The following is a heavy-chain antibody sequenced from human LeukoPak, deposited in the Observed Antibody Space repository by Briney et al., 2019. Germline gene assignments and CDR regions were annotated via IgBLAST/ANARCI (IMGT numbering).Heavy chain of an antibody. D-gene: IGHD6-19*01. CDR2: ISYDGSNK. V-gene: IGHV3-30*18. Sequence: GGSLRLSCAASGFTFSSYGMHWVRRAPGKGLEWVAVISYDGSNKYYADSVKGRFTISRDNSKNTLYLQMNSLRAEDTAVYYCAKGTDSSGWSGDWFDPWGQGTLVTVSS. CDR3: AKGTDSSGWSGDWFDP. CDR1: GFTFSSYG. J-gene: IGHJ5*02.